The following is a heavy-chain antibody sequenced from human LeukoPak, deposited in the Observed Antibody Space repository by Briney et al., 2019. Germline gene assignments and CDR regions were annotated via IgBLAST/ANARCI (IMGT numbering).Heavy chain of an antibody. D-gene: IGHD2-2*01. CDR2: ISYDGSNK. J-gene: IGHJ5*02. CDR1: GFTFSSYG. Sequence: GGSLGLSCAASGFTFSSYGMHWVRQAPGKGLEWVAVISYDGSNKYYADSVKGRFTISRDNSKNTLYLQMNSLRAEDTAVYYCAKASSQLLYNWFDPWGQGTLVTVSS. V-gene: IGHV3-30*18. CDR3: AKASSQLLYNWFDP.